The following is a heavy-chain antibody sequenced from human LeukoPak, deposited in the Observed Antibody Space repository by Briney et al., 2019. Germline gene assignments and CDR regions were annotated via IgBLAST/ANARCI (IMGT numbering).Heavy chain of an antibody. Sequence: AETLSLTCTVSGGSVGSYYWSGIRQPLGKGLEWIGYIYYSGSTNYNPSLKTRVTIAVDMSKNQFSLKLSSVTAAHTAVYHCAKGSAADYWGQGTLVTVSP. CDR3: AKGSAADY. V-gene: IGHV4-59*08. CDR1: GGSVGSYY. CDR2: IYYSGST. D-gene: IGHD6-13*01. J-gene: IGHJ4*02.